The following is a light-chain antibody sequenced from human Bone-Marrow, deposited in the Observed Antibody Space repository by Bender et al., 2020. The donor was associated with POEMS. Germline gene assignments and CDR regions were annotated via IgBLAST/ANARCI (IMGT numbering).Light chain of an antibody. CDR2: EVD. CDR3: SSFSGTNPYV. Sequence: QSALTQPASVSGSPGQSITISCTGTSTDIGHYDLVSWYQQHPDKVPKLIIYEVDKRPSGVPRRFSGSKSGNTASLTVSGLQADDEADYYCSSFSGTNPYVFGTGTRVSVL. CDR1: STDIGHYDL. J-gene: IGLJ1*01. V-gene: IGLV2-14*02.